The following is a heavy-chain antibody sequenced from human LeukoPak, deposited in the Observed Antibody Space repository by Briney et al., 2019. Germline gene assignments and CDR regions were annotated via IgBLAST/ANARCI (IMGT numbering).Heavy chain of an antibody. J-gene: IGHJ4*02. CDR1: GGTFISYA. Sequence: SVTVSCTSSGGTFISYAISWVRQATGPGLEWMGRIIPIFGTANYAQKFQGRVTITADESTSTAYMELSSLRSEDTAVYYCARDLAAAGRGFLDFWGQGTLVTVSS. D-gene: IGHD6-13*01. CDR2: IIPIFGTA. V-gene: IGHV1-69*13. CDR3: ARDLAAAGRGFLDF.